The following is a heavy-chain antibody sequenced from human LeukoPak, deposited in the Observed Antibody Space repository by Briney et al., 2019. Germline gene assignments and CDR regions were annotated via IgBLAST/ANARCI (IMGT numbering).Heavy chain of an antibody. CDR3: ARRDYLSRSSGWYVFDY. CDR1: GYTFTSYY. J-gene: IGHJ4*02. CDR2: INPSGGST. D-gene: IGHD6-19*01. Sequence: ASVKVSCKASGYTFTSYYMHWVRQAPGQGLEWMGIINPSGGSTSYAQKFQGRVTMTRDTSTSTVYKELSSLRSEDTAVYYCARRDYLSRSSGWYVFDYWGQGTLVTVSS. V-gene: IGHV1-46*01.